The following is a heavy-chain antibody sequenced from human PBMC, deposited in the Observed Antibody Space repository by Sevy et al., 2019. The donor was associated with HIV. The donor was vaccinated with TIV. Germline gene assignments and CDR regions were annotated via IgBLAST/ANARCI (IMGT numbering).Heavy chain of an antibody. CDR3: SRETWYFAN. D-gene: IGHD6-13*01. V-gene: IGHV1-2*02. J-gene: IGHJ4*02. Sequence: ASVKVSCKASGYTFTAYHMHWIRQAPGQGLEWMGWVYPNSGGTEYAQKFQGRVTMTTDTSINTAYLERSGLRSDDTAMYYCSRETWYFANWGQGTLVTVSS. CDR1: GYTFTAYH. CDR2: VYPNSGGT.